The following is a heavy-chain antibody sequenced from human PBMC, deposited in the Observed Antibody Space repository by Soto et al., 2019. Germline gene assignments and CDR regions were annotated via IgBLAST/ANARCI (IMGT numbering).Heavy chain of an antibody. J-gene: IGHJ4*02. D-gene: IGHD2-8*01. CDR1: GFTFSSYA. V-gene: IGHV3-30-3*01. CDR3: ARDPPRDCTNGVCYYFDY. CDR2: ISYDGSNK. Sequence: GGSLRLSCAASGFTFSSYAMHWVRQAPGKGLEWVAVISYDGSNKYYADSVKGRFTISRDNSKNTLYLQMNSLRAEDTAVYYCARDPPRDCTNGVCYYFDYWGQGTLVTVSS.